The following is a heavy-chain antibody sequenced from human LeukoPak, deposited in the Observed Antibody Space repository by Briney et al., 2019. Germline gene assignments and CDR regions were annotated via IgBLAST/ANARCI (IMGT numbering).Heavy chain of an antibody. CDR3: ARVSSVTTTTQGAFDI. CDR1: GFTFSSYA. V-gene: IGHV3-30-3*01. J-gene: IGHJ3*02. D-gene: IGHD4-17*01. CDR2: ISYDGSNK. Sequence: GGSLRLSCAASGFTFSSYAMHWVRQAPGKGLEWVAVISYDGSNKYYADSVKGRFTISRDNAKKSLYLQMNSLRAEDTAVYYCARVSSVTTTTQGAFDIWGQGTMVTVSS.